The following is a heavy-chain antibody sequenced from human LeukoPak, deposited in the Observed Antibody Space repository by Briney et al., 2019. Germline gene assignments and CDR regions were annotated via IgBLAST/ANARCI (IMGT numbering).Heavy chain of an antibody. CDR3: ASLDFWSGYRRFDY. CDR2: IYYSGST. Sequence: SETLSLTCTVSVGSISSYYWSLIRQPPGKGLEWIGYIYYSGSTNYNPSLKSRVTISVDTSKNQFSLKLSSVTAADTAVYYCASLDFWSGYRRFDYWGQGTLVTVSS. CDR1: VGSISSYY. V-gene: IGHV4-59*08. D-gene: IGHD3-3*01. J-gene: IGHJ4*02.